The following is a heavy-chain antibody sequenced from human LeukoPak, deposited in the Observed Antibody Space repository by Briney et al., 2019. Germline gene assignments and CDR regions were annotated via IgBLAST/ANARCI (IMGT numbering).Heavy chain of an antibody. CDR3: ARAAGYSSIVFDI. J-gene: IGHJ3*02. Sequence: GGSLRLSCAASGFTFSSYAMSWVRQAPGKGLEWVANIKQDGSEKYYVDSVKGRFTISRDNAKTSLYLQMNGLRAEDTAVYNCARAAGYSSIVFDIWGQGTMVTVSS. CDR2: IKQDGSEK. CDR1: GFTFSSYA. V-gene: IGHV3-7*02. D-gene: IGHD2-2*01.